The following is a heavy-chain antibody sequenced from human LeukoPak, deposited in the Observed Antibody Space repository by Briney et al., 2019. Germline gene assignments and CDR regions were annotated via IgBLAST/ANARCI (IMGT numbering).Heavy chain of an antibody. CDR1: GGSMSRYY. CDR3: ARAVTAYWYFDL. D-gene: IGHD2-21*02. J-gene: IGHJ2*01. V-gene: IGHV4-59*01. Sequence: ASETLSLTCTVSGGSMSRYYWSWIRQPPGKGLEWIGYIYYSGSTNYNPSLKSRVTISVDASENQFSLKLSSVTAADTAVYYCARAVTAYWYFDLWGRGALVTVSS. CDR2: IYYSGST.